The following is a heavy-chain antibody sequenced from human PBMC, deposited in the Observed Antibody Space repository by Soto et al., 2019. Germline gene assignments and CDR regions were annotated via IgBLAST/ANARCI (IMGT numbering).Heavy chain of an antibody. CDR1: GGTFSSYA. J-gene: IGHJ6*02. CDR2: IIPIFGTA. Sequence: QVQLVQSGAEVKKPGSSVKVSCKAAGGTFSSYAISWVRQAPGQGLEWIGGIIPIFGTANYAQKFQGRVTITADESTSTAYMELSSLRSEDTAVYHCARDSVHADTAMVSDYYGMDVWGQGTTVTVSS. CDR3: ARDSVHADTAMVSDYYGMDV. V-gene: IGHV1-69*01. D-gene: IGHD5-18*01.